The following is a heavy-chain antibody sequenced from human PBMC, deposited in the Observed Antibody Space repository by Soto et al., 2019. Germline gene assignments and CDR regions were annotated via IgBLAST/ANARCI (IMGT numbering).Heavy chain of an antibody. Sequence: QVQLVDSGGDLVKPGGSLRLSCAASGFRFSDFYMGWIRQAPGKGLEWISFISGRGDNIHYADSVKGRFTISRDNAKNSLYLQMNSLRVEVTAIYYCARDFRNKGFDHWVQGTLVTVSS. J-gene: IGHJ4*02. CDR2: ISGRGDNI. CDR3: ARDFRNKGFDH. CDR1: GFRFSDFY. V-gene: IGHV3-11*01.